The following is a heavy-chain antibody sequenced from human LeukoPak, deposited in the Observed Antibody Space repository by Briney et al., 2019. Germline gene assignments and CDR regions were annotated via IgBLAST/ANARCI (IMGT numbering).Heavy chain of an antibody. Sequence: GGSLRLSCAASGFTFSSYAMSWVRQAPGKGLEWVSAISGSGGSTYYADSVKGRFTISRDNSKNTLYLQMNSLRAEDTAVYYCAKVTWSSIGWELPWGAFDIWGQGTMVTVSS. V-gene: IGHV3-23*01. D-gene: IGHD1-26*01. J-gene: IGHJ3*02. CDR2: ISGSGGST. CDR3: AKVTWSSIGWELPWGAFDI. CDR1: GFTFSSYA.